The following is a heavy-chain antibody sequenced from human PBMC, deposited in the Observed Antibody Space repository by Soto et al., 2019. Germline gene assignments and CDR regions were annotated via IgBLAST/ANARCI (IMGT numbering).Heavy chain of an antibody. CDR1: GGSVSSGSYY. CDR2: IYYSGST. CDR3: ARDLQGWFDP. V-gene: IGHV4-61*01. J-gene: IGHJ5*02. Sequence: SETLSLTCTVSGGSVSSGSYYWSWIRQPPGKGLEWIGYIYYSGSTNYNPSLKSRVTISVDTSKNQFSLKLSSVTAADTAVYYCARDLQGWFDPWGQGTLVTVS.